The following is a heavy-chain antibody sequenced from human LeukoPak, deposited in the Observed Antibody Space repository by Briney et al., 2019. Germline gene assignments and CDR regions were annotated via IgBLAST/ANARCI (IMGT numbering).Heavy chain of an antibody. V-gene: IGHV1-69-2*01. J-gene: IGHJ4*02. CDR1: GYTFPAHY. D-gene: IGHD6-6*01. Sequence: ATVKISCKTSGYTFPAHYMHWVQQAPGKGLEWMGRVDPEDGETMYSEKFQGRVTITADTSTATAYMELSGLRSEDTAMYYCATVTTRPGDYWGQGTLVTVSS. CDR3: ATVTTRPGDY. CDR2: VDPEDGET.